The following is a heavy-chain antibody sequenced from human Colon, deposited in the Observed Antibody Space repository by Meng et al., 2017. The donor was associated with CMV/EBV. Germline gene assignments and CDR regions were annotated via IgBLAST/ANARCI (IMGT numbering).Heavy chain of an antibody. CDR2: ISSSNSYI. CDR3: AKDAYNQNFDY. V-gene: IGHV3-21*01. D-gene: IGHD1-1*01. Sequence: GSLRLSCAASGFTFSSYSMNWVRQAPGKGLEWVSSISSSNSYIYYADSVKGRFTISRDNAKNTLYLQMNSLRAEDTAVYYCAKDAYNQNFDYWGQGTLVTVSS. J-gene: IGHJ4*02. CDR1: GFTFSSYS.